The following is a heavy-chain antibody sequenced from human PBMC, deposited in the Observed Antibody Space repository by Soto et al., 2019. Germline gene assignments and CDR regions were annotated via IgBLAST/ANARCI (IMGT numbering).Heavy chain of an antibody. CDR3: AREEGAGYCSGGSCYYGMDV. Sequence: QVQLVQSGAEVKKPGSSVKVSCKASGGTFSSYAISWVRQAPGQGLEWMGGIIPIFGTANYAQKFQGRVTITPDESTSTAYMELSSLRSEDTAVYYCAREEGAGYCSGGSCYYGMDVWGQGTTVTVSS. CDR1: GGTFSSYA. D-gene: IGHD2-15*01. CDR2: IIPIFGTA. V-gene: IGHV1-69*01. J-gene: IGHJ6*02.